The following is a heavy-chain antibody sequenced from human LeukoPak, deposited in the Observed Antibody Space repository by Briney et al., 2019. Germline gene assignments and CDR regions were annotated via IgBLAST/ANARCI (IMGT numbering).Heavy chain of an antibody. D-gene: IGHD2-8*01. J-gene: IGHJ3*02. V-gene: IGHV1-69*13. CDR3: ARETTVCTNGVCYEYDDAFDI. CDR1: GGTFSSYA. Sequence: SVKVSCKASGGTFSSYAISWVRQAPGQGLEWMGRIIPIFGTANYAQKFQGRVTITADESTSTAYMELSSLRSEDTAVYYCARETTVCTNGVCYEYDDAFDIWGQGTMVTVSS. CDR2: IIPIFGTA.